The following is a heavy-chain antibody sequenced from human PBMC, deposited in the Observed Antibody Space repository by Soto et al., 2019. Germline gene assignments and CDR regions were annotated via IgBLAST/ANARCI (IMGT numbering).Heavy chain of an antibody. CDR3: AREGRYSSGWYPDWFDP. CDR1: GGSVSSGSYY. D-gene: IGHD6-19*01. Sequence: PSETLSLTCTVSGGSVSSGSYYWSWIRQPPGKGLEWIGYIYYSGSTNYNPSLKSRVTISVDTSKNKFSLKLSSVTAADTAVYYCAREGRYSSGWYPDWFDPWGQGTLVTVSS. V-gene: IGHV4-61*01. J-gene: IGHJ5*02. CDR2: IYYSGST.